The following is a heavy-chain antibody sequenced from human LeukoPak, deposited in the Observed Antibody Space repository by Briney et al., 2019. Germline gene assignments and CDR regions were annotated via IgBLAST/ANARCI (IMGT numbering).Heavy chain of an antibody. CDR2: IHGSGAT. Sequence: PSETLSLTCTASGVSMRSYYWNWIRQPAGKGLGWIGRIHGSGATIYNPSLKSRVTMSVDTSKNQFSLKLTAVTAADTAVYYCARLEDSDYYFSGSYYAHCGQGTLVTVSS. CDR1: GVSMRSYY. V-gene: IGHV4-4*07. CDR3: ARLEDSDYYFSGSYYAH. D-gene: IGHD3-10*01. J-gene: IGHJ4*02.